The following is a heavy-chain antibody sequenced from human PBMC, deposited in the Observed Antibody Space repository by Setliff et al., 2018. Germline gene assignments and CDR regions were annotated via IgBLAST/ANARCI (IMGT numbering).Heavy chain of an antibody. V-gene: IGHV4-34*01. Sequence: SETLSLTCTVHGGSFSDYYWGWVRQPPGKGLEWIGEINHSGSTNYIPSLKSRLTISVDTSKNQFSLKLSSVTAADTAMYYCRFWSGYYKNDYWGQGTLVTVSS. CDR1: GGSFSDYY. CDR3: RFWSGYYKNDY. D-gene: IGHD3-3*01. CDR2: INHSGST. J-gene: IGHJ4*02.